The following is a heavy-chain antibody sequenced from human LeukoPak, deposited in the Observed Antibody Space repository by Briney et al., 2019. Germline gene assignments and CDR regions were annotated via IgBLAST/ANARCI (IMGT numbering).Heavy chain of an antibody. CDR3: ANSMTTVTTQT. D-gene: IGHD4-17*01. CDR1: GFTFSSYG. CDR2: IRCDGSNK. V-gene: IGHV3-30*02. Sequence: GGSLRLSCAASGFTFSSYGMHWVRQAPGKGLEWVAFIRCDGSNKYYADSVKGRFTISRDNSKNTLYLQMNSLRAEDTAVYYCANSMTTVTTQTWGQGTMVTVSS. J-gene: IGHJ3*01.